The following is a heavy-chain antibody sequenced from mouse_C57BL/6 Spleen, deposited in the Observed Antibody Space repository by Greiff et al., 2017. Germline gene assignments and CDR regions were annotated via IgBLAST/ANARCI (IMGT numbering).Heavy chain of an antibody. CDR2: ISSGGSYT. CDR3: ARQLGRVGYFDV. J-gene: IGHJ1*03. Sequence: EVKVVESGGDLVKPGGSLKLSCAASGFTFSSYGMSWVRQTPDKRLEWVATISSGGSYTYYPDSVKGRFTISRDNAKNTLYLQMSSLKSEDTAMYYCARQLGRVGYFDVWGTGTTVTVSS. D-gene: IGHD4-1*01. CDR1: GFTFSSYG. V-gene: IGHV5-6*01.